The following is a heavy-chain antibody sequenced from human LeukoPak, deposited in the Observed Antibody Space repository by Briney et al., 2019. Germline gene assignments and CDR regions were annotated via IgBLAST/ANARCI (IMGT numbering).Heavy chain of an antibody. J-gene: IGHJ4*02. CDR1: GGSISSGGYY. CDR2: VYYSGST. D-gene: IGHD3-3*01. Sequence: SETLSLTCTVSGGSISSGGYYWSWIRQHPGKGLEWIGYVYYSGSTYYNPSLKSRVTISVDTSKNQLSLKLSSVTAADTAVYYCARVPKSLGITIFGVAFDYWGQGTLVTVSS. V-gene: IGHV4-31*03. CDR3: ARVPKSLGITIFGVAFDY.